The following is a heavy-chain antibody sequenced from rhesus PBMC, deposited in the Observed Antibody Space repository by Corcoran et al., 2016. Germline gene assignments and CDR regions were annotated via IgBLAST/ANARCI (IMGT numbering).Heavy chain of an antibody. D-gene: IGHD6-25*01. J-gene: IGHJ4*01. CDR2: IYGSRSST. Sequence: QLQLQESGPGLVKPSETLSVTCVVSGGSISSSYWSWIRQAPGKGLEWIGCIYGSRSSTNYNPSLKSRVTLSVDTSKNQLSLKLSSVTAADTAVYYCASEGAAAPFDYWGQGVLVTVSS. CDR1: GGSISSSY. CDR3: ASEGAAAPFDY. V-gene: IGHV4-169*02.